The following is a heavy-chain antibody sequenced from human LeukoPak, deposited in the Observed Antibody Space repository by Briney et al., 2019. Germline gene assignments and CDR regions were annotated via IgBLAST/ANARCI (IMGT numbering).Heavy chain of an antibody. D-gene: IGHD3-22*01. J-gene: IGHJ4*02. V-gene: IGHV3-49*04. CDR1: GVPFGDYG. Sequence: GGSLRLSCTASGVPFGDYGMSWVRQAPGKGLEWLSFIRSKAFGGTTEYAASVKGRLTISRDDSSAIAYLQMNSLKTEDTAVYYCATTMIVTGYFDYWGQGILVTVSS. CDR3: ATTMIVTGYFDY. CDR2: IRSKAFGGTT.